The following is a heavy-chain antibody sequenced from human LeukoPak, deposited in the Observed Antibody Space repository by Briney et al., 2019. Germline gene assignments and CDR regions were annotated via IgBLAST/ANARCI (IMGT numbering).Heavy chain of an antibody. J-gene: IGHJ4*02. CDR3: AKGGYSYGSGKFDY. CDR2: ISGSGGST. V-gene: IGHV3-23*01. D-gene: IGHD3-10*01. Sequence: GGSLRLSCAASGFTFSVYAMSWVRQAPGKGLEWVSAISGSGGSTYYADSVKGRFTISRDNPQNTLYLQMNSLRAEETAVYYSAKGGYSYGSGKFDYWGQGTLVTVSS. CDR1: GFTFSVYA.